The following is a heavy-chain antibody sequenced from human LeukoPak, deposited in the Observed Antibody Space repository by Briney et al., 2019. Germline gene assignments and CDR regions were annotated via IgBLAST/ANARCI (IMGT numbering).Heavy chain of an antibody. Sequence: ASVKVSCKVSGYTLTELSMHWVRQAPGKGLEWMGGFDPEDGETIYAQKFQGRVTMTEDTSTDTAYMELSSLRSEDTAVYYCASSPFGVVIPSIWGQGTMVTVSS. CDR2: FDPEDGET. CDR3: ASSPFGVVIPSI. J-gene: IGHJ3*02. CDR1: GYTLTELS. D-gene: IGHD3-3*01. V-gene: IGHV1-24*01.